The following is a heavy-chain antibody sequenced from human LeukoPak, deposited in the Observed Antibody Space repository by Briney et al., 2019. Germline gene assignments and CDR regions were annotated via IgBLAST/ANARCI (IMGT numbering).Heavy chain of an antibody. D-gene: IGHD3-16*02. Sequence: SETLSLTCTVSGGSISSSSYYWGWIRQPPGKGLEWIGSIYYSGSTYYNPSLKSRVTISVDTSKNQFSLKLSSVTAADTAVYHCARVGQYDYVWGSYRFDYWGQGTLVTVSS. CDR2: IYYSGST. CDR3: ARVGQYDYVWGSYRFDY. CDR1: GGSISSSSYY. J-gene: IGHJ4*02. V-gene: IGHV4-39*01.